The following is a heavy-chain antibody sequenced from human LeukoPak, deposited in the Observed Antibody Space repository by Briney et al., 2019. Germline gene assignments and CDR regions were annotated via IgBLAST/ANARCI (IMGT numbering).Heavy chain of an antibody. CDR3: VRDQLYCYGGNCYFGAFDI. V-gene: IGHV1-18*01. Sequence: VASVKVSCKASGYTFTSYGISWVRQAPGQGLEWMGWISAYNGNTNYAQKLQGRVTMTTDTSTSTAYMELRSLRSDDTAMYYCVRDQLYCYGGNCYFGAFDIWGHGTMVTVSS. D-gene: IGHD2-21*01. CDR2: ISAYNGNT. J-gene: IGHJ3*02. CDR1: GYTFTSYG.